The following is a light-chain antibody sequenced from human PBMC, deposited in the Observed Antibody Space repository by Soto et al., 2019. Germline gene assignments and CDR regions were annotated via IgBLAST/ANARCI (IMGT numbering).Light chain of an antibody. V-gene: IGKV3-15*01. Sequence: EIVLTQSPATLSVSPGERATLSCRTSQIVGTNLAWYQQKPGQAPRLLIYGAFIMAPGFPVRFRGTGSGSEFTLTISSLQSEDGALYYCQQYDKWPYTFGQGTNLEI. J-gene: IGKJ2*01. CDR2: GAF. CDR1: QIVGTN. CDR3: QQYDKWPYT.